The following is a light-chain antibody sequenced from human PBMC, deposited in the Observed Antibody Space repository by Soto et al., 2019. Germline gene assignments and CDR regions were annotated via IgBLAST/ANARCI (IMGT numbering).Light chain of an antibody. Sequence: VLTPPPSLSGAPGQRVTISCPGSSSNIGAGYDVHWYQQLPGTAPKLLIYGNSNRPSGVPDRFSGSKSGTSASLDITGLSDEDEADYYCQSYDSSLSGYVFGTGTKLTVL. CDR2: GNS. CDR1: SSNIGAGYD. J-gene: IGLJ1*01. V-gene: IGLV1-40*01. CDR3: QSYDSSLSGYV.